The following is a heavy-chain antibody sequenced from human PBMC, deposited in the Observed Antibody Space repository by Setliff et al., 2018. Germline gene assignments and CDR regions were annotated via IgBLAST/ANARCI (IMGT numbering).Heavy chain of an antibody. CDR2: VYYSGST. D-gene: IGHD2-2*01. J-gene: IGHJ2*01. CDR3: ARTSTGRYFDL. Sequence: SETLSLTCAGSDFSVSSVYYWGWIRQPPGKGLEWIANVYYSGSTYYNPSLESRVTMSVDTSKSQFSLNLYSVTAADTAVYYCARTSTGRYFDLWGRGTLVTVSS. V-gene: IGHV4-38-2*01. CDR1: DFSVSSVYY.